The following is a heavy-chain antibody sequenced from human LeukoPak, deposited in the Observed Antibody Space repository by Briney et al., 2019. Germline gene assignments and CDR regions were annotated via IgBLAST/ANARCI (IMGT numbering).Heavy chain of an antibody. Sequence: GGSLRLSCAASGFTFSSYGMSWVRQAPGKGLEWVSSIGGSGGSTYYADSVKGRFTISRDNYKNTVYLQLNSLRAEDTAVYYCARTYSSGWSVAYYFDSWGQGTLVTVSS. CDR2: IGGSGGST. CDR1: GFTFSSYG. CDR3: ARTYSSGWSVAYYFDS. V-gene: IGHV3-23*01. D-gene: IGHD6-19*01. J-gene: IGHJ4*02.